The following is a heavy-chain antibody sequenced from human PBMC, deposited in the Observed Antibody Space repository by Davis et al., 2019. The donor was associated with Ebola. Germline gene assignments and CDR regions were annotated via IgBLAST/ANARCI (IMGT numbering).Heavy chain of an antibody. CDR3: AKEYHYGSGSYSKGNAFDI. CDR2: IGDSGSLT. J-gene: IGHJ3*02. D-gene: IGHD3-10*01. CDR1: GFTFSSNA. Sequence: PGGSLRLSCAASGFTFSSNAMSWVRQAPGKGLEWVSAIGDSGSLTFYADSVKGRFTISRDNFRNTLYLQMISLRADDTAVYYCAKEYHYGSGSYSKGNAFDIWGQGTMVTVSS. V-gene: IGHV3-23*01.